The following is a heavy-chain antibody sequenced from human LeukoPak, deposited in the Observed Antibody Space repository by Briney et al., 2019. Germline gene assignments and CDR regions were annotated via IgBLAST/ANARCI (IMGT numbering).Heavy chain of an antibody. D-gene: IGHD3-22*01. CDR1: GGTFSSYA. CDR3: CRVGGVYYDAI. J-gene: IGHJ3*02. Sequence: GASVKVSCKASGGTFSSYAISWVRPAPGQGLEWMGRVIPILGIANYAQKFQGRVTITSVKSTSTAYMETRRPRSADTTVYYCCRVGGVYYDAIWGQGTMVTVSS. CDR2: VIPILGIA. V-gene: IGHV1-69*04.